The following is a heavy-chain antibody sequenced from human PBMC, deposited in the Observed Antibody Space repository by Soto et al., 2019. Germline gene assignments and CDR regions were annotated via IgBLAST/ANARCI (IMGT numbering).Heavy chain of an antibody. CDR1: GYTFTSYA. CDR3: ARAYGRGFVGP. Sequence: QVQLVQSGAEEKKPGASVKVSCKASGYTFTSYAMHWVRQAPGQRLEWMGWINGGNGNTKYSQKFQGRVTITRDTSASTAYMELSSLTSEDTDVYYCARAYGRGFVGPWGQGTLVTVSS. CDR2: INGGNGNT. J-gene: IGHJ5*02. V-gene: IGHV1-3*05. D-gene: IGHD3-16*02.